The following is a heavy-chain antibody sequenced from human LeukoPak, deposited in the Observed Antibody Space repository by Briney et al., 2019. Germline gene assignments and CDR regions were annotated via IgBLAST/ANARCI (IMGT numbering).Heavy chain of an antibody. Sequence: SETLSLTCTVSGGSISNYYWSWARQPPGKGLEWIGYIYYSGSANYNPSLRSRVTMSVDTSKNQFSLKPNSVTPADTAVYYCARDGGCGSSTGCYPDAFHIWGQGTMVTVSS. CDR1: GGSISNYY. CDR3: ARDGGCGSSTGCYPDAFHI. D-gene: IGHD2-2*01. V-gene: IGHV4-59*01. CDR2: IYYSGSA. J-gene: IGHJ3*02.